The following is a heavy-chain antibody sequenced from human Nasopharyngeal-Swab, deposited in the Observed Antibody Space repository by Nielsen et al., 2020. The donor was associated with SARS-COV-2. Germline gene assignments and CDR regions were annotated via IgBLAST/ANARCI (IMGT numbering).Heavy chain of an antibody. CDR1: GFTFSTYS. Sequence: GESLKISCAASGFTFSTYSMIWVRQAPAKELEWVSWISSSVSYIYYADSVKGRFTISRDNAKNALYLQMSSLRAEDTAVYYCARLPSAWGRRDFDYWGQGTLVTVSS. D-gene: IGHD6-19*01. CDR2: ISSSVSYI. V-gene: IGHV3-21*06. CDR3: ARLPSAWGRRDFDY. J-gene: IGHJ4*02.